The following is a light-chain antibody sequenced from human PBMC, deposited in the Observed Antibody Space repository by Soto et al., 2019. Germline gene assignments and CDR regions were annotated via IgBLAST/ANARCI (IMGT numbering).Light chain of an antibody. V-gene: IGLV1-40*01. Sequence: QSALTQPPSVSGAPGQRVTISCTGSSSNIGAGYDVHWYQQLPGTAPKLLIYGNSNRPSGVPDRFSGSKSGTSASLAITGLQAEDEADYYCQSYDSSLSGHHVFGTGTKLTVL. CDR2: GNS. J-gene: IGLJ1*01. CDR1: SSNIGAGYD. CDR3: QSYDSSLSGHHV.